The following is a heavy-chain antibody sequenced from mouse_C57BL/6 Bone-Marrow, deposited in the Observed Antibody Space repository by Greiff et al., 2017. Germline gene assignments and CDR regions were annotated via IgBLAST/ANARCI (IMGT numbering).Heavy chain of an antibody. J-gene: IGHJ1*03. V-gene: IGHV5-9-1*02. CDR2: ISSGGDYI. Sequence: EVKVVESGEGLVKPGGSLKLSCAASGFTFSSYAMSWDRQTPEKRLEWVAYISSGGDYIYYADTVKGRFTISRDNARNTLYLQMSSLKSEDTAMYYCTREAYYSNDGGLYFDVWGTGTTVTVSS. D-gene: IGHD2-5*01. CDR1: GFTFSSYA. CDR3: TREAYYSNDGGLYFDV.